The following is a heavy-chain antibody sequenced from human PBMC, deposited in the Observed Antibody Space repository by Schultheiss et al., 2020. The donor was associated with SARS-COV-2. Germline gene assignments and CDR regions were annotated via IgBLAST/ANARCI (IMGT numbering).Heavy chain of an antibody. CDR3: ARGVDVVPAAMWDGYYYYYGMDV. CDR1: GFTFSSYA. J-gene: IGHJ6*02. Sequence: GGSLRLSCAASGFTFSSYAMHWVRQAPGKGLEWVAVISYDGSNKYYADSVKGRFTISRDNSKNTLYLQMNSLRAEDTAVYYCARGVDVVPAAMWDGYYYYYGMDVWGQGTTVTVSS. CDR2: ISYDGSNK. D-gene: IGHD2-2*01. V-gene: IGHV3-30*04.